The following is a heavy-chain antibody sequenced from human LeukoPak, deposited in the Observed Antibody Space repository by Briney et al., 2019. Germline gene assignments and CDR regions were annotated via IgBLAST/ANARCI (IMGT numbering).Heavy chain of an antibody. D-gene: IGHD3-22*01. CDR1: GYSLSELT. J-gene: IGHJ5*02. Sequence: APVKVSCKVSGYSLSELTMHWVRQAPGKGLEWMGGFDPEDGETIYAQKFQGRVAMTEDTSTDTVYMELSSLRSEDTAVYYCATGPHWGYFESGGSYKNWFDPWGQGTLVTVSS. CDR2: FDPEDGET. CDR3: ATGPHWGYFESGGSYKNWFDP. V-gene: IGHV1-24*01.